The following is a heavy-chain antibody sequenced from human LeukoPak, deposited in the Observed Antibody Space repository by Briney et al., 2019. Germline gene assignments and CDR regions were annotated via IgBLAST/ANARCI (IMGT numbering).Heavy chain of an antibody. V-gene: IGHV4-30-2*01. CDR3: ARAPGRYDFWSGFDY. CDR1: SGSISSGGYS. D-gene: IGHD3-3*01. CDR2: IYHSGST. Sequence: PSETLSLTCAVSSGSISSGGYSWSWIRQPPGKGLEWIGYIYHSGSTYYNPSLRSRVTMSVDTSKNQFSLKLSSVTAADTAVYYCARAPGRYDFWSGFDYWGQGTLVTVSS. J-gene: IGHJ4*02.